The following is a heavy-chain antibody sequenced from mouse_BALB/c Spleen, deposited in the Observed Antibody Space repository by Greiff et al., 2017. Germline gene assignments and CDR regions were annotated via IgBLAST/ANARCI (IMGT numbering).Heavy chain of an antibody. V-gene: IGHV5-12-1*01. CDR3: ARQGGGYAMDY. CDR2: ISSGGGST. CDR1: GFAFSSYD. Sequence: EVNVVESGGGLVKPGGSLKLSCAASGFAFSSYDMSWVRQTPEKRLEWVAYISSGGGSTYYPDTVKGRFTISRDNAKNTLYLQMSSLKSEDTAMYYCARQGGGYAMDYWGQGTSVTVSS. J-gene: IGHJ4*01.